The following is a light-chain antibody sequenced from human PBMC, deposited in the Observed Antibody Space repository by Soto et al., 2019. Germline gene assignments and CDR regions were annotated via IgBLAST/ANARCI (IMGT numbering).Light chain of an antibody. J-gene: IGKJ2*01. CDR2: GAS. CDR3: QQYGSSGYT. V-gene: IGKV3-20*01. Sequence: EIVLTQSPGTLSLSPGERATLSCRASQSVSSSYLAWYQQKPGQAPRLLIYGASIRATGIPDRFSGSGSGTDLTLTISRLEPEDFAVYYCQQYGSSGYTFGQGTKLEIK. CDR1: QSVSSSY.